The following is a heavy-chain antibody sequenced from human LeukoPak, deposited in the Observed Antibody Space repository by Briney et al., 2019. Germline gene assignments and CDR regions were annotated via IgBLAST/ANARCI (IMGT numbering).Heavy chain of an antibody. D-gene: IGHD6-19*01. J-gene: IGHJ4*02. Sequence: PGRSLRLSCAASGFTFSSYGMHWVRQAPGKGLEWVAVISYDGSNKYYADSVKGRFTISRDNSKNTPYLQMNSLRAEDTAVYYCAKAGIAVAGTWGIFDYWGQGTLVTVSS. CDR1: GFTFSSYG. CDR3: AKAGIAVAGTWGIFDY. V-gene: IGHV3-30*18. CDR2: ISYDGSNK.